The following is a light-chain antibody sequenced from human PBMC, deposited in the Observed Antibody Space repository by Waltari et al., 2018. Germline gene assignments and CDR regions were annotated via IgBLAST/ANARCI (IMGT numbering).Light chain of an antibody. CDR3: MQGTHWPPLT. CDR1: QILLSSDGNTY. J-gene: IGKJ4*01. CDR2: KVS. Sequence: DVVMTQTPLYLAVTPGQSASIPCRSSQILLSSDGNTYVSWFHQRPGQSPRRLFYKVSFRDSGVPDRITSSGSDTDFSLEISRVEAEDVGHYYCMQGTHWPPLTFGGGTKVEI. V-gene: IGKV2-30*01.